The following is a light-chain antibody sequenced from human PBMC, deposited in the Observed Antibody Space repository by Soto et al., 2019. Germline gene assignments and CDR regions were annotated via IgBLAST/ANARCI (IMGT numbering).Light chain of an antibody. Sequence: EIVMTHSLATLSVSPCERAALSCRASQSVSSNLAWYQQKPGQAPRLLIYGASTRATGIPARFSGSGSGTEFTLTISSLQSEDFAVYYCQQYNNWPPWTFGQGTKVDI. J-gene: IGKJ1*01. CDR1: QSVSSN. CDR2: GAS. CDR3: QQYNNWPPWT. V-gene: IGKV3-15*01.